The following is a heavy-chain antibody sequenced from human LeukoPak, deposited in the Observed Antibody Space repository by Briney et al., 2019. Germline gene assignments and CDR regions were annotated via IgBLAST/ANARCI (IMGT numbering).Heavy chain of an antibody. Sequence: SVKVSCKASGGTFSGYAISSVRQAPGQGLEWMGRINPILGIANYAQKFQGRVTITADKATSTAYMELSSLRSEDTAGYYCARARVDGYNPPGYWGQGTLVTVSS. V-gene: IGHV1-69*04. CDR1: GGTFSGYA. CDR3: ARARVDGYNPPGY. J-gene: IGHJ4*02. D-gene: IGHD5-24*01. CDR2: INPILGIA.